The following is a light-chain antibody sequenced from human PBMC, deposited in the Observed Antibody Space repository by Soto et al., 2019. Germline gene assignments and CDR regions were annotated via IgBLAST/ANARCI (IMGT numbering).Light chain of an antibody. V-gene: IGLV2-23*01. Sequence: ALTQPASVSGSPGQSITISCTGTSSDVGSYNLVSWYQQNPGKAPKVMIYEGSQRPSGVSDRFSASKSGNTASLTISGLQAEDEADYYCCSYAGSSTWVFGGGTKLTVL. CDR2: EGS. J-gene: IGLJ3*02. CDR1: SSDVGSYNL. CDR3: CSYAGSSTWV.